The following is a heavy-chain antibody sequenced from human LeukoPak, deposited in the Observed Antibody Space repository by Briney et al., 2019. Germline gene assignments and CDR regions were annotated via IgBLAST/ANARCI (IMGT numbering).Heavy chain of an antibody. D-gene: IGHD3-22*01. CDR1: GGSISSYY. J-gene: IGHJ4*02. V-gene: IGHV4-59*01. CDR2: IYYSGST. Sequence: PSETLSLTCTVSGGSISSYYWSWIRQPPGKGLEWIGYIYYSGSTNYNPSLKSRVTISVDTSKNQFSLKLSSVTAADTAVYYCARTDSSGYPIAVDYWGQGTLVTVSS. CDR3: ARTDSSGYPIAVDY.